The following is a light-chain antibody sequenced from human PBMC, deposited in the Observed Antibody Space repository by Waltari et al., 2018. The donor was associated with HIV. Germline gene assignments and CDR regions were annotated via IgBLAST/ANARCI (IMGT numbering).Light chain of an antibody. J-gene: IGKJ4*01. Sequence: DIQMTQSPSSLSASVGDRVTITFRASQGISNYLAWFQPKPGKAPNSLIYAASSLQSGVPSKFSGSGSGTDFTLTISSLQPEDFATYYCQQYNSYPLTFGGGTKVEIK. V-gene: IGKV1-16*02. CDR2: AAS. CDR1: QGISNY. CDR3: QQYNSYPLT.